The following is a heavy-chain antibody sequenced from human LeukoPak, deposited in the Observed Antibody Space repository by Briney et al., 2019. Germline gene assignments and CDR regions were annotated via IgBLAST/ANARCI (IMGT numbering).Heavy chain of an antibody. V-gene: IGHV1-2*02. D-gene: IGHD3-22*01. Sequence: ASVKVSCKASGGTFSSYAFNWVRQAPGQGLEWMGWINPNSGGTNYAQKFQGRVTMTRDTSVSTAYMELSRLRSDDTAVYYCARDFGADSTEYYYYYGMDVWGQGTTVTVSS. CDR2: INPNSGGT. CDR1: GGTFSSYA. CDR3: ARDFGADSTEYYYYYGMDV. J-gene: IGHJ6*02.